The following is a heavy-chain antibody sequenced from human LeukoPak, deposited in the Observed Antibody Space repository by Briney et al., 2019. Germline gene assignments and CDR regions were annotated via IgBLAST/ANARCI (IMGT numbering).Heavy chain of an antibody. Sequence: PSGTLSLTCAVSGGSISSSNWWSWVRQPPGKGLEWVGRIKSKTDGGTTDYAAPVKGRFTISRDDSKNTLYLQMNSLKTEDTAVYYCTTVGPRYGSGFDYWGQGTLVTVSS. J-gene: IGHJ4*02. CDR1: GGSISSSNW. V-gene: IGHV3-15*01. CDR3: TTVGPRYGSGFDY. CDR2: IKSKTDGGTT. D-gene: IGHD3-10*01.